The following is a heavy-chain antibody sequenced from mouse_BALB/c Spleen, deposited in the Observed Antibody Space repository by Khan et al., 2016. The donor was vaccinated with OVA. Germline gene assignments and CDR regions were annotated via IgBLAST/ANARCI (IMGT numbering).Heavy chain of an antibody. Sequence: VQLKESGPGLVKPSQSLSLTCSVTGYSITSGYFWNWIRQFPGNKLEWMGYIRYDGNSNYNPSLKNRISITRDPSKNQFFLKLNSVTPEDTATYYCARGGSSGPAWFAYWGRGTLVTVSA. D-gene: IGHD3-1*01. CDR2: IRYDGNS. CDR1: GYSITSGYF. V-gene: IGHV3-6*02. J-gene: IGHJ3*01. CDR3: ARGGSSGPAWFAY.